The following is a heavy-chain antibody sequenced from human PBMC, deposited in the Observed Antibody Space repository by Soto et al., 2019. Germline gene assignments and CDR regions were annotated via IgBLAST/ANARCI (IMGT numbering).Heavy chain of an antibody. V-gene: IGHV1-46*03. J-gene: IGHJ3*02. CDR2: INPNGGST. CDR1: GYSFTSQY. D-gene: IGHD6-25*01. Sequence: QVQLVQSGAEVEKPGASVKISCKASGYSFTSQYVHWVRQAPGQGLEWMGIINPNGGSTTYAQKFRGGVAKTRDTAPRPGYMELSSLTSEDTAVYYCAREQGLRPGGGGTEPLDIWGQGTMVTVAS. CDR3: AREQGLRPGGGGTEPLDI.